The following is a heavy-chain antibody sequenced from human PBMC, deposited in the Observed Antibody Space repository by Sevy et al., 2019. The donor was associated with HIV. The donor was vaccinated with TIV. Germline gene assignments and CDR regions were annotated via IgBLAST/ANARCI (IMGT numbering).Heavy chain of an antibody. V-gene: IGHV6-1*01. CDR2: TYYRSKWYN. CDR1: GDSVSSNSAA. J-gene: IGHJ3*02. D-gene: IGHD6-13*01. CDR3: ARGCIAAAGMTDAFDI. Sequence: SQTLSLTCAISGDSVSSNSAAWNWIRQSPSRGLEWLGRTYYRSKWYNDYAVSVKSRITINPDTSKNQFSLQLNSVTPEDTAVYYCARGCIAAAGMTDAFDIWGQGTMVTVS.